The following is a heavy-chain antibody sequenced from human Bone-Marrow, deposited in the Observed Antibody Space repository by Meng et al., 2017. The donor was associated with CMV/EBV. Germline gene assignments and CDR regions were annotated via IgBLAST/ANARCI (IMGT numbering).Heavy chain of an antibody. CDR2: INPNSGGT. Sequence: SCTASGSTFTGYYMHWVRQAPGQGLEWMGWINPNSGGTNYAQKFQGRVTMTRDTSISTAYMELSRLRSDDTAVYYCARDFHGDYPDYWGQGTLVTVSS. J-gene: IGHJ4*02. CDR3: ARDFHGDYPDY. V-gene: IGHV1-2*02. CDR1: GSTFTGYY. D-gene: IGHD4-17*01.